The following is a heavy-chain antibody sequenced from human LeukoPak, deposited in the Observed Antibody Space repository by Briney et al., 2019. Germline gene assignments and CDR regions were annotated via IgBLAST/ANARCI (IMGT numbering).Heavy chain of an antibody. J-gene: IGHJ4*02. CDR2: IYSGGST. CDR1: GFTVSSNY. CDR3: ARVEGGYSYGYLDY. Sequence: GGSLRLSCAASGFTVSSNYMSWVRQAPGKGLEWVSVIYSGGSTYYADSVKGRFTTSRDNSKNTLYLQMNSLRAEDTAVYYCARVEGGYSYGYLDYWGQGTLVTVSS. D-gene: IGHD5-18*01. V-gene: IGHV3-53*01.